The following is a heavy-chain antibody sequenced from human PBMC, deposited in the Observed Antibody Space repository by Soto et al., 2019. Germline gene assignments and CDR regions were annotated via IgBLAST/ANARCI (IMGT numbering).Heavy chain of an antibody. D-gene: IGHD5-12*01. CDR3: ARDRGYSGYEGTTRDYYYGMDV. CDR1: GFTCSSYG. V-gene: IGHV3-33*01. CDR2: IWYDGSNK. J-gene: IGHJ6*02. Sequence: RGSLRLSCAASGFTCSSYGMHWLRQAPGKGLEWVAVIWYDGSNKYYADSVKGRFTISRDNSKNTLYLQMNSLRAEDTAVYYCARDRGYSGYEGTTRDYYYGMDVWGQGTTVTVSS.